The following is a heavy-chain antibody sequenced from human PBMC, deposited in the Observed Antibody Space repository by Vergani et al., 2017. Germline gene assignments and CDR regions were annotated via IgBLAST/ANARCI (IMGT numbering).Heavy chain of an antibody. CDR1: GFTFSSYA. Sequence: EVQLLESGGGLVQPGGSLRLSCAASGFTFSSYAMSWVRQAPGKGLEWVSAISGSGGSTYYADSVKGRFTISRDNSKNTRYLQMNSLRAEDTAVYYCAKTPRGTVVTRRIDYWGQGTLVTVSS. CDR3: AKTPRGTVVTRRIDY. V-gene: IGHV3-23*01. CDR2: ISGSGGST. D-gene: IGHD4-23*01. J-gene: IGHJ4*02.